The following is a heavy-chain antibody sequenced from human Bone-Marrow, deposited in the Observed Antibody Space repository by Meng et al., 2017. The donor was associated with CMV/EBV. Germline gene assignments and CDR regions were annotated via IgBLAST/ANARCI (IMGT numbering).Heavy chain of an antibody. CDR2: ISSSGSTI. CDR3: ARDPRFFQL. V-gene: IGHV3-11*01. CDR1: GFTFSDYY. J-gene: IGHJ3*01. D-gene: IGHD2-2*01. Sequence: GESLKISCAASGFTFSDYYMSWIRQAPGKGLEWVSYISSSGSTIYYADSVKGRFTISRDNANNSLYLHMNSLRAEDTAIYYCARDPRFFQLWGQGTMVTLSS.